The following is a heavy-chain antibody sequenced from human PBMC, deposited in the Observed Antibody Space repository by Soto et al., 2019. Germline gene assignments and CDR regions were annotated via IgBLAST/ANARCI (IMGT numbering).Heavy chain of an antibody. CDR2: IVPIFGTT. D-gene: IGHD3-10*01. Sequence: GASVKVSCKASGDTFSSYSISWVRQAPGQGLEWMGGIVPIFGTTVYAPRLQGRVTITADGPTSTSYMELSGLRFEDTAIYYCAANSLGGGSQGDVWGQGTTVTVSS. V-gene: IGHV1-69*13. J-gene: IGHJ6*02. CDR3: AANSLGGGSQGDV. CDR1: GDTFSSYS.